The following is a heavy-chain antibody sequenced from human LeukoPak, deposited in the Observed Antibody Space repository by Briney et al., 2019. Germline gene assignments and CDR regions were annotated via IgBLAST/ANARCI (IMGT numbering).Heavy chain of an antibody. CDR1: GDSMDSGSYY. D-gene: IGHD4-17*01. Sequence: PSQTLSLNCSVSGDSMDSGSYYWTWIRQHPGKGLEWIGSIYYSGSTYYNPSLQSRVTISVDTSKNQFSLRLSSVTAADTAVYYCATIMTTVTAFDIWGQGTMVAVSS. CDR3: ATIMTTVTAFDI. V-gene: IGHV4-39*01. J-gene: IGHJ3*02. CDR2: IYYSGST.